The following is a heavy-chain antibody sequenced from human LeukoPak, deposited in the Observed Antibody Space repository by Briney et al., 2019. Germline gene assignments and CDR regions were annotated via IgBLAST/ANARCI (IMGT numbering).Heavy chain of an antibody. V-gene: IGHV3-21*01. CDR2: ISSSSSYI. J-gene: IGHJ4*02. CDR1: GFTSSHYN. CDR3: ARYRLVWLPAPVFDY. D-gene: IGHD5-24*01. Sequence: GGSLRLSCAASGFTSSHYNINWVRQAPGKGLEWVSSISSSSSYIYYADSVKGRFTISRDNAKNSLYLQMNSLRAEDTGVYYCARYRLVWLPAPVFDYWGQGTLVTVSS.